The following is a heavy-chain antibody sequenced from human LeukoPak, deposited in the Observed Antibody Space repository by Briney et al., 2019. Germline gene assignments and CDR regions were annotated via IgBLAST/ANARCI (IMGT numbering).Heavy chain of an antibody. J-gene: IGHJ4*02. Sequence: SETLSLTCTVSGVSISSYYWSWVRQPPGKGLEWLGYMYYSGSTNYNPSLKSRVTISVDTSKNQFSLKLSSVTAADTAVYYCARHAKGDCGGDCHFDYWGQGTLVTVSS. V-gene: IGHV4-59*08. CDR2: MYYSGST. CDR3: ARHAKGDCGGDCHFDY. CDR1: GVSISSYY. D-gene: IGHD2-21*02.